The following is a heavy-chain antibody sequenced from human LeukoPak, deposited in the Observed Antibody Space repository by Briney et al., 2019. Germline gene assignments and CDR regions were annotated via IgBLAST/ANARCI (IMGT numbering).Heavy chain of an antibody. CDR3: ARSPGIVGVPHAFDI. J-gene: IGHJ3*02. CDR1: GGSISSGSYY. D-gene: IGHD1-26*01. Sequence: SQTLSLTCTVSGGSISSGSYYWSWIRQPAGKGLEWIGRIYTSGSTNYNPSLKSRVTISVDTSKNQFSLKLSSVTAADTAVYYCARSPGIVGVPHAFDIWGQGTMVTVSS. V-gene: IGHV4-61*02. CDR2: IYTSGST.